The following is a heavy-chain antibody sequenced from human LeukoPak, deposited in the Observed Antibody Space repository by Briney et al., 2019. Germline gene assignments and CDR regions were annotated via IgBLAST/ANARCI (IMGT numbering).Heavy chain of an antibody. CDR2: INHSGST. Sequence: SETLSLTCAVYGGSFSGYYWSWIRQPPGKGLEWIGEINHSGSTNYNPSLKSRVTISVDTSKNQFSLKLSSVTAADTAVYYCARGLPGYYDFWSGPRSRALPSVCFDYWGQGTLVTVSS. CDR3: ARGLPGYYDFWSGPRSRALPSVCFDY. J-gene: IGHJ4*02. V-gene: IGHV4-34*01. CDR1: GGSFSGYY. D-gene: IGHD3-3*01.